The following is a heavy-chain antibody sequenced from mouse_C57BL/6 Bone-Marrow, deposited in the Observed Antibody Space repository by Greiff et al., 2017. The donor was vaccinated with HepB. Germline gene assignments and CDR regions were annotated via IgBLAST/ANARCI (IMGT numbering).Heavy chain of an antibody. CDR1: GFTFSSYA. CDR3: ARDRVTGDY. CDR2: ISDGGSYT. D-gene: IGHD2-1*01. J-gene: IGHJ2*01. Sequence: EVNVVESGGGLVKPGGSLKLSCAASGFTFSSYAMSWVRQTPEKRLEWVATISDGGSYTYYPDNVKGRFTISRDNAKNNLYLQMSHLKSEDTAMYYCARDRVTGDYWGQGTTLTVSS. V-gene: IGHV5-4*01.